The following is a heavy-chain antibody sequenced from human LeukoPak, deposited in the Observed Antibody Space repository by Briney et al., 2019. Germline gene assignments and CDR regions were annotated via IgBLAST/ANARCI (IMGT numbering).Heavy chain of an antibody. CDR2: ISSSSSYI. D-gene: IGHD5-12*01. J-gene: IGHJ3*02. V-gene: IGHV3-21*01. CDR3: TKDRVATVHDAFDM. CDR1: GFTFSSYS. Sequence: GGSLRLSCAASGFTFSSYSLNWVRQAPGKGLEWVSSISSSSSYIYYADSVKGRFIISRDNSKNTMFLQVYSLIPEDTAVYYCTKDRVATVHDAFDMWGQGSMVIVSS.